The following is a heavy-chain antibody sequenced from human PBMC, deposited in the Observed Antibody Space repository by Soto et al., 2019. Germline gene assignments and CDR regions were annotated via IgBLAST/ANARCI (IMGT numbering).Heavy chain of an antibody. CDR1: GFTFSSYG. D-gene: IGHD2-2*01. Sequence: QVQLVESGGGVVQPGRSLRLSCAASGFTFSSYGMHWVRQAPGKGLEWVAVIWYDGSNKYYADSVKGRFTISRDNSKNSLYLQRHRVGAEDTAVYYCARGGEDIVGVPAAMRARMNTRSDYWGQGTLVTVSS. V-gene: IGHV3-33*01. CDR3: ARGGEDIVGVPAAMRARMNTRSDY. CDR2: IWYDGSNK. J-gene: IGHJ4*02.